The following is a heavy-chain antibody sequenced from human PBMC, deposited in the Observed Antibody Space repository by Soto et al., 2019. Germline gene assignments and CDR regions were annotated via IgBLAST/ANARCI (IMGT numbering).Heavy chain of an antibody. J-gene: IGHJ3*02. CDR2: IYHSGST. CDR1: RISILSPVYS. CDR3: ARTPDI. V-gene: IGHV4-30-2*01. Sequence: SETLSLTCAFPRISILSPVYSWSWIRQPPGKGLEWIGYIYHSGSTYYNPSLKSRVTISVDRSKNQFSLKLSSVTAADTAVYYCARTPDIWGQGTMVT.